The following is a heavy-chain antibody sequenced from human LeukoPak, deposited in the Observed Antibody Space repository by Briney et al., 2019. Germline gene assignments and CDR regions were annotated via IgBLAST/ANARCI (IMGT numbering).Heavy chain of an antibody. CDR3: ARDRFDDSNGYYYHSYYYMNV. J-gene: IGHJ6*03. V-gene: IGHV4-34*01. D-gene: IGHD3-22*01. CDR1: GGSFSGYY. Sequence: PSETLSLTCAVYGGSFSGYYWSWLRQPPGKGLEWIGEINHRGSTNYNPSLKRRVNISVETSKNQFSLKLSSVTAADTAVYYCARDRFDDSNGYYYHSYYYMNVWGKGTTVTVSS. CDR2: INHRGST.